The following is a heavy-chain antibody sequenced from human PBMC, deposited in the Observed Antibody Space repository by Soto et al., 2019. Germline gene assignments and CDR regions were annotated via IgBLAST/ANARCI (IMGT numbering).Heavy chain of an antibody. D-gene: IGHD3-10*01. CDR2: IIPIFGTA. CDR1: GGTFSSYA. J-gene: IGHJ4*02. Sequence: SVKVSCKASGGTFSSYAISWVRQAPGQGLEWMGGIIPIFGTANYAQKFQGRVTITADESTSTAYMELSSLRSEDTAVYYCASYGSGSYYKGRPRYYFDYWGQGTLVTVSS. V-gene: IGHV1-69*13. CDR3: ASYGSGSYYKGRPRYYFDY.